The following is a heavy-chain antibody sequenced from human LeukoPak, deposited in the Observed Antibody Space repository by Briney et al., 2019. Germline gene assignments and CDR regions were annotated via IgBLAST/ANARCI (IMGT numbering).Heavy chain of an antibody. CDR1: GDTFTSNA. V-gene: IGHV1-69*04. J-gene: IGHJ4*02. Sequence: ASVTVSCKASGDTFTSNAVSWVRQAPGQGLEWMGRIIPILRTAEYAQKFQGRLTITADRSTSTAYMELSSLRSDDTAVYYCAKGKGFVGHFDFWGQGTLVTVSS. D-gene: IGHD3-3*01. CDR3: AKGKGFVGHFDF. CDR2: IIPILRTA.